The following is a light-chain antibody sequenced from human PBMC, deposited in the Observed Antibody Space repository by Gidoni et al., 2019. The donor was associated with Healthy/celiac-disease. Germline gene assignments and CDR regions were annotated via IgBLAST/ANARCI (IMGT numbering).Light chain of an antibody. CDR3: QQYYSTPRT. V-gene: IGKV4-1*01. Sequence: VMTQSPDSLAVSLGERATLNCKSSQSGLYSSNNKNYLAWYQQKPGQPPKLLIYWASTRESGVPDRFSGSGSGTDFTLTISSLQAEDVAVYYCQQYYSTPRTFGQGTKVEIK. CDR1: QSGLYSSNNKNY. CDR2: WAS. J-gene: IGKJ1*01.